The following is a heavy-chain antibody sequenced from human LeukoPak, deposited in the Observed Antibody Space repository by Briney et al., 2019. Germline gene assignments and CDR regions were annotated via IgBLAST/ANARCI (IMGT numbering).Heavy chain of an antibody. Sequence: GASVKVSCKASGYTFTSYGISWVRHAPGQGLEWMGWISAYNGNTNYAQKLQGRVTMTTDTSTSTAYMELRSLRSDDTAVYYCARDCRGYSYGCDDAFDIWGQGTMVTVSS. D-gene: IGHD5-18*01. J-gene: IGHJ3*02. V-gene: IGHV1-18*04. CDR2: ISAYNGNT. CDR1: GYTFTSYG. CDR3: ARDCRGYSYGCDDAFDI.